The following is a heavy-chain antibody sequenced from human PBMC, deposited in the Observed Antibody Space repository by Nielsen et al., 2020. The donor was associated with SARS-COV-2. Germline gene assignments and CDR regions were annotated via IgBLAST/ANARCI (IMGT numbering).Heavy chain of an antibody. D-gene: IGHD3-9*01. CDR1: GFTFSSYW. J-gene: IGHJ3*02. CDR2: INSDGSST. CDR3: ARDPVYYEILTGYYHLDAFDM. V-gene: IGHV3-74*01. Sequence: GESLKISCAASGFTFSSYWMHWVRQAPGKGLVWVSRINSDGSSTSYADSVKGRFTISRDNTKNTLYLQMNSLRAEDTAVYYCARDPVYYEILTGYYHLDAFDMWGQGTMVTVSS.